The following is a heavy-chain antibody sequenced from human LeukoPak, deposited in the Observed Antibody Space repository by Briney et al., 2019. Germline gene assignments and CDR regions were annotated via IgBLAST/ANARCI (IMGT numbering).Heavy chain of an antibody. CDR3: AKDLSGNEAIDY. CDR1: GFTFSSYG. V-gene: IGHV3-30*02. CDR2: IRYDGSNK. Sequence: GGSLRLSCAASGFTFSSYGMHWVRQAPGKGLEGVAFIRYDGSNKYYADSVKGRFTISRDNSKNTLYLQMNSLRAEDTAVYYCAKDLSGNEAIDYWGQGALVTVSS. D-gene: IGHD4-23*01. J-gene: IGHJ4*02.